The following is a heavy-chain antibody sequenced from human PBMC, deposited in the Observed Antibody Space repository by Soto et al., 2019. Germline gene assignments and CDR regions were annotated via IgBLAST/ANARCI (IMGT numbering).Heavy chain of an antibody. D-gene: IGHD2-8*02. J-gene: IGHJ4*01. Sequence: ASVKVSSKASGYTFSNFGIHWVRQAPGQRLEWMGWINAGNGNTKYSQKFQARVTITRDTFATTAYMELSSLTSEDTAVYYCASDPAAGGVRSDHWGHAALVTVSS. V-gene: IGHV1-3*01. CDR2: INAGNGNT. CDR1: GYTFSNFG. CDR3: ASDPAAGGVRSDH.